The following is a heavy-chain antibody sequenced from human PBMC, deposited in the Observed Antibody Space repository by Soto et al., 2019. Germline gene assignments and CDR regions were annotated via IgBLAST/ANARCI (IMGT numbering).Heavy chain of an antibody. Sequence: SLRLSCAASGFSFTIYSMTWVRQAPGKGLEWVANIKPDGSEKSYVDSVKGRFTIYRDNAKNSLYLQMNSLRPEDTAVYYCLRGTYAFDYWGQGTLVTVSS. J-gene: IGHJ4*02. CDR2: IKPDGSEK. D-gene: IGHD1-26*01. V-gene: IGHV3-7*03. CDR3: LRGTYAFDY. CDR1: GFSFTIYS.